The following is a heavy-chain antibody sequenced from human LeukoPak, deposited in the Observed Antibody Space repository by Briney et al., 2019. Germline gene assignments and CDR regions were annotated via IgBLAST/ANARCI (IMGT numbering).Heavy chain of an antibody. CDR2: ISSSGNSE. Sequence: GGSLRLSCAASAFSFSSYGMNWVRQAPGKGLEWISYISSSGNSEYYADSVKGRFTVSRDNVWKSLYLQMDSLRAEDTAVYYCARRITISGVGYYMDVWGKGTTVTVSS. V-gene: IGHV3-48*01. CDR1: AFSFSSYG. D-gene: IGHD3-3*01. CDR3: ARRITISGVGYYMDV. J-gene: IGHJ6*03.